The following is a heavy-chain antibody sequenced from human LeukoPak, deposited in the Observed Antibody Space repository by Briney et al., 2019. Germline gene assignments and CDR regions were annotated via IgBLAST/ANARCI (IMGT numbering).Heavy chain of an antibody. V-gene: IGHV3-30*02. CDR1: GFTFSSYG. CDR2: IRYDGSNK. D-gene: IGHD2-2*01. Sequence: GGSLRLSCAASGFTFSSYGMHWVRQAPGKGLEWVAFIRYDGSNKYYADSVKGRFTISRDNSKNTLYLQMNSLRAEDTAVYYCAKDGDCSSTSCYPGYFDYWGQRTLVAVSS. CDR3: AKDGDCSSTSCYPGYFDY. J-gene: IGHJ4*02.